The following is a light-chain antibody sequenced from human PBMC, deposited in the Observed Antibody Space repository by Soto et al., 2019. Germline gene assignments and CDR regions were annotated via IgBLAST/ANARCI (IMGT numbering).Light chain of an antibody. CDR1: QSISTY. Sequence: IVLTQSPATLALSPGERGTLSCRAGQSISTYLAWYQQKSGQAPRLLIYDASNRATGTPARFSGSGSGTDFTLTISSLEPEDSAVYYCQQRYVWLTFGGGTKVDIK. CDR2: DAS. V-gene: IGKV3-11*01. CDR3: QQRYVWLT. J-gene: IGKJ4*01.